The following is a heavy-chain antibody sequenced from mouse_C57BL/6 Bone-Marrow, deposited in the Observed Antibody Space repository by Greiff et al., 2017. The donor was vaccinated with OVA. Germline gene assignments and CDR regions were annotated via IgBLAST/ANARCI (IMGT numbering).Heavy chain of an antibody. V-gene: IGHV1-81*01. CDR3: ARDATHFYFDV. CDR2: IYPRSGNT. J-gene: IGHJ1*03. Sequence: VQLQQSGAELARPGASVKLSCKASGYTFTSYGISWVKQRTGQGLEWIGEIYPRSGNTYYNEKFKGKATLTADKSSSTAYMELRSLTSEDSAVYFCARDATHFYFDVWGTGTTVTVSS. CDR1: GYTFTSYG.